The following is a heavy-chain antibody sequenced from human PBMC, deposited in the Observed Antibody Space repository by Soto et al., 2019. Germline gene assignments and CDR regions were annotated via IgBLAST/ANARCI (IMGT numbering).Heavy chain of an antibody. D-gene: IGHD6-6*01. CDR1: GFTFDDYA. Sequence: GGSLRLSCAASGFTFDDYAMHWVRQAPGKGLEWVSGISWSSGSIGYADSVKGRFTISRDNSKNTLYLQMNSLRAEDTAVYYCAKSPPIAARSNYFDYWGQGTLVTVSS. CDR3: AKSPPIAARSNYFDY. CDR2: ISWSSGSI. J-gene: IGHJ4*02. V-gene: IGHV3-9*01.